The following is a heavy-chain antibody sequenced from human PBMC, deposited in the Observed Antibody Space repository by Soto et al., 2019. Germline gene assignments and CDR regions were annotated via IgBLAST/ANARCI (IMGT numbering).Heavy chain of an antibody. CDR2: IYYSGST. V-gene: IGHV4-39*01. D-gene: IGHD2-8*02. CDR3: ARNLRVWPWWKSYPHDVYDI. J-gene: IGHJ3*02. CDR1: GGSISSSSYS. Sequence: PSATLSLTCTVSGGSISSSSYSWGWFRQPPGKGLEWIGSIYYSGSTYYNPSLKSRVTISVDTSKNQFSLKLSSVTAADTAVYYCARNLRVWPWWKSYPHDVYDIRSQGTLVTVSS.